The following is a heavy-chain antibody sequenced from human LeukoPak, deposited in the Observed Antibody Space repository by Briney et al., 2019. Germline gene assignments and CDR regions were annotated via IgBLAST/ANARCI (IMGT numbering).Heavy chain of an antibody. D-gene: IGHD3-10*01. V-gene: IGHV3-7*03. CDR2: MKQDGSEK. CDR3: ARVQEALKGYYYASGSYYYDY. Sequence: GGSLRLSCAASGFTFSSYWMSWVRQAPGKGLEWVANMKQDGSEKYYVDSLKGRFTISRDNAKNSLYLQMNSLRAEDTAVYYCARVQEALKGYYYASGSYYYDYWGQGILVTVSS. CDR1: GFTFSSYW. J-gene: IGHJ4*02.